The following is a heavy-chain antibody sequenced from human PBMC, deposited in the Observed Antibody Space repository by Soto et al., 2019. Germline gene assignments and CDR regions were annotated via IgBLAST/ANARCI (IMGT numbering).Heavy chain of an antibody. D-gene: IGHD1-26*01. Sequence: SGMASWKDWGCSFTSSGLQWVRQARGRRLEWMGWIVVGSGNTNYAQKFQERVTIARDMSTSTAYMELSSRRSADTAVCHRPAEAGDSRASHYQGPDIW. CDR3: PAEAGDSRASHYQGPDI. CDR2: IVVGSGNT. J-gene: IGHJ3*02. CDR1: GCSFTSSG. V-gene: IGHV1-58*01.